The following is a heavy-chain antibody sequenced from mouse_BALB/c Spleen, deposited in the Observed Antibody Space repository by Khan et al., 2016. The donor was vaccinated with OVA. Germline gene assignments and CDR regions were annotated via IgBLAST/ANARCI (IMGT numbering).Heavy chain of an antibody. D-gene: IGHD2-14*01. CDR2: IWGGGGT. Sequence: QVQLQQSGPGLVAPSQSLSITCTVSGFSLSRYNIHWVRQPPGKGLEWLGMIWGGGGTDYNSTLKSRLSISKDNSKSQVFLKMKSLKTDDSAMYYCARAYYRYDGYYAMDYWGQGTSVTVSS. CDR1: GFSLSRYN. CDR3: ARAYYRYDGYYAMDY. V-gene: IGHV2-6-4*01. J-gene: IGHJ4*01.